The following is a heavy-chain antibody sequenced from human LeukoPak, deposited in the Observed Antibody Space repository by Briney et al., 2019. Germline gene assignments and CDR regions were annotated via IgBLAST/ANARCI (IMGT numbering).Heavy chain of an antibody. D-gene: IGHD3-10*01. CDR2: IYYSGST. Sequence: PSETLSLTCTVSGGSISSYYWSWIRQPPGKGLEWIGYIYYSGSTNYNPSLKSRVTISVDTSKNQFSLKLSSVTAADTAVYYCARLRYYGWFDPWGQGTLVTVPS. CDR1: GGSISSYY. CDR3: ARLRYYGWFDP. J-gene: IGHJ5*02. V-gene: IGHV4-59*08.